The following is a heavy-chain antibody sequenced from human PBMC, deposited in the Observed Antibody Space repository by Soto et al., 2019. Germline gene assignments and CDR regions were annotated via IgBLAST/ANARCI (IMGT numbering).Heavy chain of an antibody. J-gene: IGHJ6*02. D-gene: IGHD2-2*01. CDR3: ARDQRYCSSTNCQQEYYYGMDV. CDR1: GYTFTSYG. Sequence: ASVKVSCTASGYTFTSYGISWVRQAPGQGLELMGWISAYNGNTNYAQKLQGRVTMTTDTSTSTAYMELRSLRSDDTAVYYCARDQRYCSSTNCQQEYYYGMDVWGQGTTVTVSS. CDR2: ISAYNGNT. V-gene: IGHV1-18*04.